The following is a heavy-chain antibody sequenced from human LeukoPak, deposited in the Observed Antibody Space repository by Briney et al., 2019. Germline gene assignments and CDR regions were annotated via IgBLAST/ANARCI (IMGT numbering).Heavy chain of an antibody. CDR3: ARHRNGFFYYYYMDV. Sequence: SETLSLTCTVSGGSISSGGYYWGWIRQSPGKGLEWTGHINYSGFTYYSPSLKSRVTLSVDTSKNQVSLKLSSVTAADTATYYCARHRNGFFYYYYMDVWGEGTTVTVSS. CDR1: GGSISSGGYY. CDR2: INYSGFT. D-gene: IGHD3-3*01. V-gene: IGHV4-39*01. J-gene: IGHJ6*03.